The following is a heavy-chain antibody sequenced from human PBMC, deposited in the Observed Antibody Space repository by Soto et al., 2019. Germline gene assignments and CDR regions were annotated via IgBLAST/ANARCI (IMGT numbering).Heavy chain of an antibody. CDR1: GFTFSSYS. Sequence: EVQLVESGGSLVKPGGSLRLSCAASGFTFSSYSMNWVRQAPGKGLEWVSSISSSSSYIYYADSVKGRFTISRDNAKNSLYLQMNSLRAEDTAVYYCARGQQLDNGCFDPWGQGTLVTVSS. CDR2: ISSSSSYI. CDR3: ARGQQLDNGCFDP. D-gene: IGHD6-13*01. J-gene: IGHJ5*02. V-gene: IGHV3-21*01.